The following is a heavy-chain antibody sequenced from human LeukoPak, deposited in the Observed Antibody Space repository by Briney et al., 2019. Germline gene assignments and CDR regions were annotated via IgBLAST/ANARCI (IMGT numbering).Heavy chain of an antibody. CDR2: ISSSSSYI. J-gene: IGHJ4*02. V-gene: IGHV3-21*01. CDR1: GFTFSSYS. Sequence: GGSLRLSCAASGFTFSSYSMNWVRQAPGKGLEWVSSISSSSSYIYYADSVKGRFTISRDNAKNSLYLQMNSLRAEDTAVYYCARETSGSYYPAGFDYWGQGTLVTVSS. D-gene: IGHD3-10*01. CDR3: ARETSGSYYPAGFDY.